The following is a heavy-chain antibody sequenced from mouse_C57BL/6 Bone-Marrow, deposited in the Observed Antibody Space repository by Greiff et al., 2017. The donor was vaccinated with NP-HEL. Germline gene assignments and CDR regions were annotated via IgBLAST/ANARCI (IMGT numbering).Heavy chain of an antibody. Sequence: TLMASGGGLVPPGGSIPLSCAASGFTFSDAWMDWVRQSPEKGLEWVAEIRNKANNHATYYAESVKGRFTISRDDSKSSVYLQMNSLRAEDTGIYYCTSAYYGSSYPDYWGQGTTLTVSS. CDR1: GFTFSDAW. CDR2: IRNKANNHAT. D-gene: IGHD1-1*01. J-gene: IGHJ2*01. CDR3: TSAYYGSSYPDY. V-gene: IGHV6-6*01.